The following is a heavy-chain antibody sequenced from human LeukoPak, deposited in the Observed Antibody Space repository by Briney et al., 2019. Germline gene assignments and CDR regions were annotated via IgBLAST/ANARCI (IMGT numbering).Heavy chain of an antibody. J-gene: IGHJ4*02. D-gene: IGHD3-22*01. CDR2: INPNSGGT. Sequence: ASVKVSCKASGYTFTGYYMHWVRQAPGQGLEWMGWINPNSGGTNYAQKFQGRVTMTRDTSISTAYMELSRLRSDDTAVYYCAGVSEGGYYYSFDYWGQGTLVTVSS. CDR3: AGVSEGGYYYSFDY. V-gene: IGHV1-2*02. CDR1: GYTFTGYY.